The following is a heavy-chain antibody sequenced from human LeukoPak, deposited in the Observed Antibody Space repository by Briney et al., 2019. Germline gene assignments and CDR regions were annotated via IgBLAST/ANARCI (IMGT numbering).Heavy chain of an antibody. CDR1: GGTFISYA. V-gene: IGHV1-69*01. CDR2: IIPIFGTA. CDR3: ARVGQSPEYYFDY. J-gene: IGHJ4*02. Sequence: GASVKVSCKASGGTFISYAISWVRQAPGQGLEWMGGIIPIFGTANYAQKFQGRVTITADESTSTAYMELRSLRSDDTAVYYCARVGQSPEYYFDYWGQGTLVTVSS.